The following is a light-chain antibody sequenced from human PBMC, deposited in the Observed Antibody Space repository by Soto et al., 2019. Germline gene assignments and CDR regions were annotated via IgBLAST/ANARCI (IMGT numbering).Light chain of an antibody. CDR1: QSVTDNY. CDR3: QQYNTWPFT. CDR2: GAS. Sequence: IVLTQSPGTLSLSPGERATLSCRASQSVTDNYLAWYQQKPGQAPRLVISGASSRTSGIPDRFSASGSGTDFTLTISRLEPEDFAVYYCQQYNTWPFTFGPGTKVDIK. V-gene: IGKV3-20*01. J-gene: IGKJ3*01.